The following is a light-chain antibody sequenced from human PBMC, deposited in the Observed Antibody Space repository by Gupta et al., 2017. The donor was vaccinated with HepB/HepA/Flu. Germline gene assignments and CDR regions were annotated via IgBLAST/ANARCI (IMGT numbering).Light chain of an antibody. CDR2: KDS. CDR1: KLGDNY. V-gene: IGLV3-1*01. Sequence: SYELTQPPSVSVSPGQTASITCSGDKLGDNYACWYQQKPGQAPVLVIYKDSKRPAGIPERFSGSTSGNTATLTISGTQAMDEADYYCQAGDSSTVVFGGGTKLTVL. J-gene: IGLJ2*01. CDR3: QAGDSSTVV.